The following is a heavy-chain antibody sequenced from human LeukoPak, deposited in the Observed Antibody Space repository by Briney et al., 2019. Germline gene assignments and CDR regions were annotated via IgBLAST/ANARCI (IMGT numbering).Heavy chain of an antibody. Sequence: ASVKVSCKASGGTFSSYAISWVRQAPGQGLEWMAWISAYNGNTNYAQKLQGRVTMTTDTSTSTAYMELRSLRSDDTAVYYCARSGNTTWGYMDVWGKGTTVTVSS. CDR3: ARSGNTTWGYMDV. CDR1: GGTFSSYA. CDR2: ISAYNGNT. V-gene: IGHV1-18*01. D-gene: IGHD1-7*01. J-gene: IGHJ6*03.